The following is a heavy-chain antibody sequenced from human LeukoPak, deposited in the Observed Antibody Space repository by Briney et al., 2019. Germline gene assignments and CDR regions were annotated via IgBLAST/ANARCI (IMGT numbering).Heavy chain of an antibody. D-gene: IGHD6-13*01. J-gene: IGHJ4*02. Sequence: GGSLRLSCAASGFTFSSYAMSWVRQAPGKGLEWVSAISGSGGSTYYADSVKGRFTISRDNSKNTLYLQMNSLRAEDTAIYYCAKYSSSWYYFDYWGQGTLVTVSS. V-gene: IGHV3-23*01. CDR3: AKYSSSWYYFDY. CDR2: ISGSGGST. CDR1: GFTFSSYA.